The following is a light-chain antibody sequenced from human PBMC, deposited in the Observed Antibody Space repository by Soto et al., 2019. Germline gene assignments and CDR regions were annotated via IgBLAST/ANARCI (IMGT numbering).Light chain of an antibody. CDR2: ANS. CDR1: SFTIVAGYD. J-gene: IGLJ1*01. CDR3: HSYDSSLRGYV. V-gene: IGLV1-40*01. Sequence: QSVLAQPPSVSGAPGQRVTICCNGISFTIVAGYDVPWYQQLPGTAPKLLIFANSKRPSGVPDRFSGSNSGTAATLAITGLRAEAEADYYCHSYDSSLRGYVFGTGTKVTV.